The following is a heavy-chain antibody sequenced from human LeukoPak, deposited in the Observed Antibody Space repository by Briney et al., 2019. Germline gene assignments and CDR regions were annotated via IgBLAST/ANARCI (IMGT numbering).Heavy chain of an antibody. V-gene: IGHV3-30*18. CDR3: AKDGFGDYGSGKDPNVYFDY. CDR2: ISYDGSNK. D-gene: IGHD3-10*01. CDR1: GFTFSSYG. J-gene: IGHJ4*02. Sequence: GGSLRLSCAASGFTFSSYGMRWVRQAPGKGREWVAVISYDGSNKYYADSVKGRFTISRDNSKTTLYLQMNSLRAEDTAVYYCAKDGFGDYGSGKDPNVYFDYWGQGTLVTVSS.